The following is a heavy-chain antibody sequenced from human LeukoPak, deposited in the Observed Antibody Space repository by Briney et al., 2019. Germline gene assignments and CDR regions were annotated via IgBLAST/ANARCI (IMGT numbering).Heavy chain of an antibody. J-gene: IGHJ3*02. CDR1: GYTFTSYG. D-gene: IGHD3-22*01. V-gene: IGHV1-18*01. CDR3: ASYNYYDSSGYYAFDI. Sequence: ASVKVSCKASGYTFTSYGISWVRQAPGQGLEWMGWISAYNGNTNYAQKLQGRVTMTTDTSTSTAYMELRILRSDDTAVYYCASYNYYDSSGYYAFDIWGQGTMVTVSS. CDR2: ISAYNGNT.